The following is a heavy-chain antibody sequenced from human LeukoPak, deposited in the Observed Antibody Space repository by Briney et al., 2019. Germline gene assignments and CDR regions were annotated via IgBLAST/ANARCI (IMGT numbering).Heavy chain of an antibody. J-gene: IGHJ4*02. D-gene: IGHD6-13*01. Sequence: GASVKVSCRASGGTFSSYAISWVRQAPGQGLEWMGGIIPIFGTANYAQKFQGRVTITADESTSTAYMELSSLRSEDTAVYYCARDPVTLRGYSSSWYFDYWGQGTLVTVSS. V-gene: IGHV1-69*13. CDR2: IIPIFGTA. CDR3: ARDPVTLRGYSSSWYFDY. CDR1: GGTFSSYA.